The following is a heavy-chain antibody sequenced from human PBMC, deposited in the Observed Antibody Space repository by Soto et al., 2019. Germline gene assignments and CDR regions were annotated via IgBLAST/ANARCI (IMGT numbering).Heavy chain of an antibody. CDR1: GFNVNSSY. V-gene: IGHV3-53*01. J-gene: IGHJ5*02. CDR2: ISSGGTT. D-gene: IGHD4-17*01. Sequence: EVQVVESGGGLIQPGGSLRLSCAASGFNVNSSYMTWIRQATGKGLQWVADISSGGTTKYSDSVRGRFSISRDMSKNMLYLQMNSLRVEDTAIYSCARQFPSDNYGNRLDPWGQGTLVTVSA. CDR3: ARQFPSDNYGNRLDP.